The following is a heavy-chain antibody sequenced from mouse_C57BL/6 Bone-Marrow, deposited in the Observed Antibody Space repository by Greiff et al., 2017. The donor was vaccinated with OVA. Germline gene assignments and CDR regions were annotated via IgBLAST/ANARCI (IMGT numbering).Heavy chain of an antibody. CDR3: ARWSGYWYFDV. J-gene: IGHJ1*03. V-gene: IGHV1-64*01. CDR1: GYTFTSYW. Sequence: VQPQQPGAELVKPGASVKLSCKASGYTFTSYWMHWVKQRPGQGLEWIGMIHPNSGSTNYNEKFKSKATLTVDKSSSTAYMQLSSLTSEDSAVYYCARWSGYWYFDVWGTGTTVTVSS. CDR2: IHPNSGST.